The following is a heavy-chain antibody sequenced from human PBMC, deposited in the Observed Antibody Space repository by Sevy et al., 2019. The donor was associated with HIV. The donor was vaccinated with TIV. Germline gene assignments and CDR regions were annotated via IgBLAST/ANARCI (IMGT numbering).Heavy chain of an antibody. Sequence: SETLSLTCTVSGASISNYYWNWIRQPPGKGLEWIGYIYYSGSTNYNPSLKSRVTISVDTSKNQFSLKLSSVTAADTAVYYCARGVEDYHDSSDYPYYFDYWGQGTLVTVSS. CDR2: IYYSGST. CDR1: GASISNYY. V-gene: IGHV4-59*01. CDR3: ARGVEDYHDSSDYPYYFDY. J-gene: IGHJ4*01. D-gene: IGHD3-22*01.